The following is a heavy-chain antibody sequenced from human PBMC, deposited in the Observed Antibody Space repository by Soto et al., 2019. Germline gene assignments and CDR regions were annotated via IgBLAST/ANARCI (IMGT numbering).Heavy chain of an antibody. CDR3: AGLSRPNDYDTMGFFKDNWCDP. Sequence: QVQLVQSGAEVKKPGSSMKVSCKASGGTFNSYDINWVRQAPGQGLEWMGGIIPIVETPKYAQKFQGRVIITADESNNTVYMELSRLISEDTAMYCSAGLSRPNDYDTMGFFKDNWCDPGGQGTLVTVSS. D-gene: IGHD3-16*01. CDR2: IIPIVETP. J-gene: IGHJ5*02. CDR1: GGTFNSYD. V-gene: IGHV1-69*01.